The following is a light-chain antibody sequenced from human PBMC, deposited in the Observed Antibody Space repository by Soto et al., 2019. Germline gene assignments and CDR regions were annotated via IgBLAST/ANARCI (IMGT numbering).Light chain of an antibody. J-gene: IGKJ1*01. CDR3: QQYSSYST. CDR2: DAS. V-gene: IGKV1-5*01. Sequence: DIQMTQSPSTLSASVGDRVTITCRASQGISAWLAWYQQKPGKAPKLLIYDASSLESGAPSRFSGSGSGTEFTLTISSLQPDDFATYYCQQYSSYSTFGQGTKVDI. CDR1: QGISAW.